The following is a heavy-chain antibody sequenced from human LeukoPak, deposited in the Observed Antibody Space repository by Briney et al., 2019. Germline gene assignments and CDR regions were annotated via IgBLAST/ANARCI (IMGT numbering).Heavy chain of an antibody. CDR3: ARAGVRGKDIVATITVLDY. J-gene: IGHJ4*02. Sequence: ASVKVSCKASGYTFTSYGISWVRQAPGQGLEWMGWISAYNGNTNYAQKLQGRVTMTTDTSTSTAYMELRSLRSDDTAVYYCARAGVRGKDIVATITVLDYWGQGTLVTGSS. V-gene: IGHV1-18*01. CDR1: GYTFTSYG. D-gene: IGHD5-12*01. CDR2: ISAYNGNT.